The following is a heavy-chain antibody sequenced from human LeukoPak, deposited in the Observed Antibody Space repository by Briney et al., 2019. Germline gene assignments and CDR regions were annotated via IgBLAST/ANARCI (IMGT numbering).Heavy chain of an antibody. J-gene: IGHJ4*02. CDR1: GFTFSRHG. V-gene: IGHV3-30*03. CDR2: ISYDGSNK. Sequence: GGSLRLSCAASGFTFSRHGIHWVRQAPGKGLEWVAVISYDGSNKYYADSVKGRFTISRDNTKNSLYLQMNSLRDEDTAVYYCARDSVRGVLYDYWGQGTLVTVSS. D-gene: IGHD3-10*01. CDR3: ARDSVRGVLYDY.